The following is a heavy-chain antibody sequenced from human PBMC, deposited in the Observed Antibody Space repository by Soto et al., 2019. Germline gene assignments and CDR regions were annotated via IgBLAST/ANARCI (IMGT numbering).Heavy chain of an antibody. CDR2: VSAYNGNT. J-gene: IGHJ4*02. V-gene: IGHV1-18*01. CDR3: SRGGSSWQPHEDY. Sequence: QVQLVQSGAEVKKPGASMKVSCKASGFTFTSYGISWVRQAPGQGLEWMGWVSAYNGNTHYAQKLQGRVTMPTDTPTTTAYMELRSLRSDDTAVYYCSRGGSSWQPHEDYWGQGTLVTVSS. D-gene: IGHD6-13*01. CDR1: GFTFTSYG.